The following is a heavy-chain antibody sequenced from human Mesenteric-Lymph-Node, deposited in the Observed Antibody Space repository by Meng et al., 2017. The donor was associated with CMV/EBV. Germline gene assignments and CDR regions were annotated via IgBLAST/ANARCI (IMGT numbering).Heavy chain of an antibody. J-gene: IGHJ4*02. D-gene: IGHD2-2*01. CDR1: GFLFSDYY. Sequence: GGSLRLSCAASGFLFSDYYMNWIRQAPGKGLEWVSYMSGSGSSIDYADSVRGRFTISRDNAKNSLYLQMSSLTAEDTAVYFCASNLPAADYWGQGTLVTVSS. V-gene: IGHV3-11*04. CDR3: ASNLPAADY. CDR2: MSGSGSSI.